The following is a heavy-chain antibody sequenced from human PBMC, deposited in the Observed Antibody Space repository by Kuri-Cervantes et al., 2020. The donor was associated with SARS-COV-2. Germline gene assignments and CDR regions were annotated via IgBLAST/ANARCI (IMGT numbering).Heavy chain of an antibody. D-gene: IGHD2-21*01. V-gene: IGHV1-8*01. J-gene: IGHJ4*02. CDR3: YCAPKEGFDS. CDR1: ETTFPNYD. CDR2: VKTNSGNT. Sequence: ASVKVSCKAPETTFPNYDINWVRQATGQGLEWMGMVKTNSGNTLYAQIFQGRVTMTRDTSTSTAYMELSSLTSEDTATYYCYCAPKEGFDSWGQGTLVTVSS.